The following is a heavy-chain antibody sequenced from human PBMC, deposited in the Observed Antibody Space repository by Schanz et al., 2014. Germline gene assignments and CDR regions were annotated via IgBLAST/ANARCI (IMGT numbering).Heavy chain of an antibody. V-gene: IGHV1-8*01. CDR3: ARKGTRWFGQTWFAP. CDR1: GYIFTSYD. J-gene: IGHJ5*02. CDR2: MSPNSGNT. D-gene: IGHD3-10*01. Sequence: QVQLVQSGAEVKMPGASVKVSCKASGYIFTSYDITWVRQAAGQGLEWMGWMSPNSGNTDYAQKFQGRVTLTRDTSISTAYMELSSLRSEDTAVYYCARKGTRWFGQTWFAPWGQGTLVTVSS.